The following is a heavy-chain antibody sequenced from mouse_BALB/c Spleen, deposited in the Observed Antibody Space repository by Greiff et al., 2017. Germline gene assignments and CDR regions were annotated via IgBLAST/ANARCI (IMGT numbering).Heavy chain of an antibody. CDR3: ARVGRSGAMDY. CDR1: GYTFTSYW. J-gene: IGHJ4*01. V-gene: IGHV1S81*02. D-gene: IGHD1-1*01. Sequence: VQLQQSGAELVKPGASVKLSCKASGYTFTSYWMHWVKQRPGQGLEWIGEINPSNGRTNYNEKFKSKATLTVDKSSSTAYMQLSSLTSEDSAVYYCARVGRSGAMDYWGQGTSVTVSS. CDR2: INPSNGRT.